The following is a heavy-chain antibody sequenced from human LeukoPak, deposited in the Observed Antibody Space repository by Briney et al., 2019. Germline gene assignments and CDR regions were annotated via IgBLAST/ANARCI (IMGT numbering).Heavy chain of an antibody. CDR3: VRDHLWAFDY. Sequence: GGSLRLSCAASGFTFSSYSMNWVRQAPGKGLEWVSYISNSIIDYADSVKGRFTISRDNAKNSLYLQMNSLRAEDTAVYYCVRDHLWAFDYWGQGTLVTVSS. V-gene: IGHV3-48*01. D-gene: IGHD3-10*01. J-gene: IGHJ4*02. CDR1: GFTFSSYS. CDR2: ISNSII.